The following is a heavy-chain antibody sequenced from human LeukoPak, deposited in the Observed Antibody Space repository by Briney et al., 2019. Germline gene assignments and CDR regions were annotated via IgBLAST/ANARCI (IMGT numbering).Heavy chain of an antibody. J-gene: IGHJ4*02. CDR2: IFYIGSA. CDR1: GVSIGSGGY. CDR3: ARHGSYSLAF. V-gene: IGHV4-4*02. Sequence: SETLSLTCAVSGVSIGSGGYWSWVRQPPGKGLEWIGQIFYIGSAHYDPSFESRVIMSIDNSRNQLSLRFNSVTAADTAVYYCARHGSYSLAFWGQGALVTVSS. D-gene: IGHD2-15*01.